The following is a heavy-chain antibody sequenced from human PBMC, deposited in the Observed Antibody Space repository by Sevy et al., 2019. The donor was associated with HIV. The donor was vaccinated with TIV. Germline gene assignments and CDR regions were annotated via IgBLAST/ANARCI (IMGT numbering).Heavy chain of an antibody. V-gene: IGHV4-30-2*01. J-gene: IGHJ3*01. D-gene: IGHD4-17*01. CDR3: AREGGTVTSPGVFDV. CDR1: GGSISSGSYS. CDR2: IFHSGNT. Sequence: SETLSLTCAVSGGSISSGSYSWNWIRQPPGKGLEWIGYIFHSGNTYYNPSLKSRVTISVDRSKNQFSLKMTSVTAADTAVYYCAREGGTVTSPGVFDVWGQGTMVTVSS.